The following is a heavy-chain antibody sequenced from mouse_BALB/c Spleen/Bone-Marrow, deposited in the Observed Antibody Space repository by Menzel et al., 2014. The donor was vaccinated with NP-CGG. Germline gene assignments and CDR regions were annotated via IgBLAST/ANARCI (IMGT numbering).Heavy chain of an antibody. J-gene: IGHJ2*01. CDR2: IDPANGNT. CDR1: GFNIKDTY. D-gene: IGHD1-2*01. V-gene: IGHV14-3*02. Sequence: VQVVESGAALVKPGASVTLSCTASGFNIKDTYMHWVKQRPEQGLEWIGRIDPANGNTKYDPKFQGKATITADTSSNTAYLQLSSLTSEDTAVYYCARTAPENFDYWGQGTTLTVSS. CDR3: ARTAPENFDY.